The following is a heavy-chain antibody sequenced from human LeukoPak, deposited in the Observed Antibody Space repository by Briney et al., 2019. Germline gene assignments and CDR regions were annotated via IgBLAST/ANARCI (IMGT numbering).Heavy chain of an antibody. CDR1: GFTFDDYA. D-gene: IGHD5-18*01. CDR2: ISWNSGSI. J-gene: IGHJ4*02. CDR3: AKDIMPHVDTAIPGGFDY. Sequence: PGGSLRLSCAASGFTFDDYAMHWVRQAPGKGLEGVSGISWNSGSIGYADSVKGRFTISRDNAKNSLYLQMNSLRAEDTALYYCAKDIMPHVDTAIPGGFDYWGQGTLVTVSS. V-gene: IGHV3-9*01.